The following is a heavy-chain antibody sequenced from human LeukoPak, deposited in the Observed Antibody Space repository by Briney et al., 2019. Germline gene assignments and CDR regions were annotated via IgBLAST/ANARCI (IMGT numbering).Heavy chain of an antibody. D-gene: IGHD1-26*01. Sequence: PGGSLRLSCAASGFTFSSYAMSWVRQAPGKGLEWVSAISGSGGSTYYADSVKGRFSISRDNTQNSLSLQMNSLRAEDTAVYYCVREAAATLFDYWGQGTLVTVSS. CDR3: VREAAATLFDY. V-gene: IGHV3-23*01. CDR1: GFTFSSYA. CDR2: ISGSGGST. J-gene: IGHJ4*02.